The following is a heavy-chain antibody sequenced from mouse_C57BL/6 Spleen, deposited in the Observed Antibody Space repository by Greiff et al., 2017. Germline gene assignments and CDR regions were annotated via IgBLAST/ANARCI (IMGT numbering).Heavy chain of an antibody. CDR1: GYAFSSSW. CDR2: IYPGDGDT. CDR3: ARASRGAMDY. V-gene: IGHV1-82*01. D-gene: IGHD3-1*01. J-gene: IGHJ4*01. Sequence: LVKPGASVKISCKASGYAFSSSWMNWVKQRPGKGLEWIGRIYPGDGDTNYNGKFKGKATLTADKSSSTAYMQLSSLTSEDSAVYFCARASRGAMDYWGQGTSVTVAS.